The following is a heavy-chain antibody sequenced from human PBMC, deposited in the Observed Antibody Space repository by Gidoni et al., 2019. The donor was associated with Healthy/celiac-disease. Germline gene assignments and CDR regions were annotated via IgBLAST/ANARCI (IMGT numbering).Heavy chain of an antibody. V-gene: IGHV2-5*02. Sequence: QITMKESVPTPAKPKQTRPRTCRLYRYSLSTSGVGVGWIRQPPGTALEWLALMYWDDDTRYSPALKGRLTISQDTSKNRVVLTMTYMYPVDTAPYYCGRRSDCSSYAFDIWGQGTMVTVSS. D-gene: IGHD6-6*01. CDR1: RYSLSTSGVG. J-gene: IGHJ3*02. CDR2: MYWDDDT. CDR3: GRRSDCSSYAFDI.